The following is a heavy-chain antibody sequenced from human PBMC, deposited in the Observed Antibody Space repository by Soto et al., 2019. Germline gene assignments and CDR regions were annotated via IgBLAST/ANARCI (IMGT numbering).Heavy chain of an antibody. CDR2: IHYTGRT. J-gene: IGHJ4*02. V-gene: IGHV4-59*08. Sequence: SETLSLTCTVSGGSINSDYWMWIRQPPGKGLEWIGYIHYTGRTNYNPSLRSRVTLSLDMSKTQFSLNLNSVTAADTAVYYCARWNIRRFDYWGQGTLVTVSS. CDR1: GGSINSDY. CDR3: ARWNIRRFDY. D-gene: IGHD1-1*01.